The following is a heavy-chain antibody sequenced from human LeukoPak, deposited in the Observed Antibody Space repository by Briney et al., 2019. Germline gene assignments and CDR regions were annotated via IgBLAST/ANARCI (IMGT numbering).Heavy chain of an antibody. V-gene: IGHV3-66*01. J-gene: IGHJ4*02. CDR3: VGATGFGY. D-gene: IGHD4-17*01. Sequence: PGGSLRLSCAVSGFTFSSNYMSWVRQAPGKGLEWVSVIHSGGSTYHADSVKGRFTISRDNSKNTVYLQMNSLRAEDTAVYYCVGATGFGYWGQGTLVTVS. CDR1: GFTFSSNY. CDR2: IHSGGST.